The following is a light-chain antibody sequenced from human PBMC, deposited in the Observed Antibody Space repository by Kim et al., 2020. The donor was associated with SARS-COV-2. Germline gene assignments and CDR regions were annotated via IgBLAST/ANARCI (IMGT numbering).Light chain of an antibody. J-gene: IGLJ2*01. CDR3: GTWDSSLSAGV. CDR2: INN. Sequence: GLKVTDSWAGSSCNMGNNYRSRYQQRPGTDPNHHIGINNKRPSGIPDRFSGSKTGSSATLGITGLQTGDEDDYYCGTWDSSLSAGVFGGGTELTVL. V-gene: IGLV1-51*01. CDR1: SCNMGNNY.